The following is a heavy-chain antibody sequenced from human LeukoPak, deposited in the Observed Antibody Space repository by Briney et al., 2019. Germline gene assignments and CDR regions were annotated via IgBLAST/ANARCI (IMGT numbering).Heavy chain of an antibody. D-gene: IGHD3-22*01. J-gene: IGHJ4*02. CDR1: GYSFTSYW. CDR3: ARQPPTYYYDSSGYQ. Sequence: GESLKISCKGSGYSFTSYWIGWVRQMPGKGLEWMGIIYPGDSDTRYSPSFQGQVTISADESISTAYLQWSSLKASDTAMYYCARQPPTYYYDSSGYQWGQGTLVTVSS. CDR2: IYPGDSDT. V-gene: IGHV5-51*01.